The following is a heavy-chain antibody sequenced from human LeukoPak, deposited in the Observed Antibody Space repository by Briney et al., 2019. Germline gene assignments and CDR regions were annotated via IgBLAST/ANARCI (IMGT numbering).Heavy chain of an antibody. V-gene: IGHV3-21*01. CDR2: ISSSSTYI. D-gene: IGHD3-22*01. Sequence: GGSLRLSCAASGFTFSSYSMNWVRQAPGKGLEWVSSISSSSTYIYYADSVKGRFTISRDNAKNSLFLQMNSLRAEDTAVYYCARSPTSSLYYYDSSGYYYDPYNWFDPWGQGTLVTVSS. CDR1: GFTFSSYS. J-gene: IGHJ5*02. CDR3: ARSPTSSLYYYDSSGYYYDPYNWFDP.